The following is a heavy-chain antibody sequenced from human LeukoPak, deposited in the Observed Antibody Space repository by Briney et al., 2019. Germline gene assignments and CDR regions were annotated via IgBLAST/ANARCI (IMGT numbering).Heavy chain of an antibody. Sequence: GGSLRLSCAASGFTFSSYSMNWVRQAPGKGLEWVSSISSSNSYIYYADSVKGRFTISRDNAKNSLYLQMNSLRAEDTAVYYCASSPGYSGYDDDDDYWGQGTLVTVSS. CDR1: GFTFSSYS. J-gene: IGHJ4*02. D-gene: IGHD5-12*01. CDR2: ISSSNSYI. CDR3: ASSPGYSGYDDDDDY. V-gene: IGHV3-21*01.